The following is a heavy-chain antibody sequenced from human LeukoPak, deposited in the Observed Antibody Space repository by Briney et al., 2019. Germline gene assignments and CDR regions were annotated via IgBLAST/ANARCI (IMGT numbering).Heavy chain of an antibody. Sequence: GGSLRLSCAASGFTFSSYSMNWVRQAPGKGLEWVSSISSSSSYIYYADSVKGRFTISRDNAKNSLYLQMNSLRAEDTAVYYCAKHIVGAIRVYFDYWGQGTLVTVSS. V-gene: IGHV3-21*04. CDR1: GFTFSSYS. CDR2: ISSSSSYI. D-gene: IGHD1-26*01. CDR3: AKHIVGAIRVYFDY. J-gene: IGHJ4*02.